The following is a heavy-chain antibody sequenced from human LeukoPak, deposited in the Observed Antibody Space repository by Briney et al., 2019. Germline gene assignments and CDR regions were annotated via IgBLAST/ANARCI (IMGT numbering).Heavy chain of an antibody. D-gene: IGHD3-22*01. CDR1: GFTFSSYS. J-gene: IGHJ4*02. CDR3: ARGSWFKGFDY. CDR2: ISSSSSYI. V-gene: IGHV3-21*01. Sequence: GGSLRLSCAASGFTFSSYSMNWVRQAPGKGLEWVSSISSSSSYIYYADSVKGRFTISRDNAKSSLYLQMNSLRAEDTAVYYCARGSWFKGFDYWGQGTLVTVSS.